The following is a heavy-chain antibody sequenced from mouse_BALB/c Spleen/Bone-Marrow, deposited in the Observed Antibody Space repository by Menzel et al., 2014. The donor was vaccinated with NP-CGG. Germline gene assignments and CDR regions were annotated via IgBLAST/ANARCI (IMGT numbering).Heavy chain of an antibody. CDR3: AYYRYDVNY. CDR1: GYTFTSYW. D-gene: IGHD2-14*01. Sequence: DLVKPGASVKLSCKASGYTFTSYWINWIKQRPGQGLEWIGRIAPGSGSTYYNEMFKGKATLTVDTSSXTAYILLSILSSEDSAVYFCAYYRYDVNYWGQGTTLTFSS. J-gene: IGHJ2*01. V-gene: IGHV1S41*01. CDR2: IAPGSGST.